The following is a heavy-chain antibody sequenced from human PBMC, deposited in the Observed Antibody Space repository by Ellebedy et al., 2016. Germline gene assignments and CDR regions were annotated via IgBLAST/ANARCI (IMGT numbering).Heavy chain of an antibody. V-gene: IGHV3-30-3*01. Sequence: GGSLRLSCAASGFTFSSYAMHWVRQAPGKGLEWVAVISYDGSNKYHADSVKGRFTISRDNSKNTLYLQMNSLREEDTAIYYCLAEVGSRAFHIWGQGTMVTVSS. J-gene: IGHJ3*02. CDR1: GFTFSSYA. CDR2: ISYDGSNK. D-gene: IGHD1-26*01. CDR3: LAEVGSRAFHI.